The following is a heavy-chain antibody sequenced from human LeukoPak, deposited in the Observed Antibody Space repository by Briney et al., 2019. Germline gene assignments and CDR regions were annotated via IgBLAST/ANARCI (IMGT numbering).Heavy chain of an antibody. CDR2: ISGSGATT. Sequence: PGGSLRLSCAASGFTFSSYAMSWVRQAPGKGLDWVSAISGSGATTYYADSVKGRFTISRDNSKNTLYLQMNSLRAEDTAVYYCAKDSGISMVRGVHYFDYWGQGTLVTVSS. V-gene: IGHV3-23*01. CDR1: GFTFSSYA. CDR3: AKDSGISMVRGVHYFDY. D-gene: IGHD3-10*01. J-gene: IGHJ4*02.